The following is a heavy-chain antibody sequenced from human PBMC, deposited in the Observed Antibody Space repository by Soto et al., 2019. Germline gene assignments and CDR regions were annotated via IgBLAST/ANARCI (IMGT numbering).Heavy chain of an antibody. CDR1: GFTFSSYA. CDR2: ISGSGGST. D-gene: IGHD3-3*01. V-gene: IGHV3-23*01. Sequence: PGGSLRLSCAASGFTFSSYAMSWVRQAPGKGLEWVSAISGSGGSTYYADSVKGRFTISRDNSKNTLYLQMNSLRAEDTAVYYCAKDPSITIFGVVIRDGMDVWGQGTTVTVSS. CDR3: AKDPSITIFGVVIRDGMDV. J-gene: IGHJ6*02.